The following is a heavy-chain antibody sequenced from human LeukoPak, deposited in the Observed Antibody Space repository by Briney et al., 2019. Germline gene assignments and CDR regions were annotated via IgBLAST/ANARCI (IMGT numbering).Heavy chain of an antibody. V-gene: IGHV1-8*01. D-gene: IGHD3-10*01. J-gene: IGHJ4*02. CDR2: MNPNRGNT. Sequence: ASVKVSCKAAAYSFTSYDINWLRQAPGQGLEWMGWMNPNRGNTGYAQKFEGRVTMTRNTSITTAYLELSSLRSDDTAVYYCARNLFGSGSYYQASFDYWGQGTRVTVSS. CDR1: AYSFTSYD. CDR3: ARNLFGSGSYYQASFDY.